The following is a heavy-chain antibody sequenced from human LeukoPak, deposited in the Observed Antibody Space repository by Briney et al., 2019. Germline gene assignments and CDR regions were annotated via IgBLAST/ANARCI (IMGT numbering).Heavy chain of an antibody. CDR3: ASGGIAAAHDY. CDR1: GFTFSSYW. Sequence: PGGSLRLSCAASGFTFSSYWMSWVRQAPGKGLEWVANIKQDGSEKYYVDSVKGRFTISRDNAKNSLYLQMNSLRAEDTAVYYCASGGIAAAHDYWGQGTLVTVSS. J-gene: IGHJ4*02. D-gene: IGHD6-13*01. V-gene: IGHV3-7*03. CDR2: IKQDGSEK.